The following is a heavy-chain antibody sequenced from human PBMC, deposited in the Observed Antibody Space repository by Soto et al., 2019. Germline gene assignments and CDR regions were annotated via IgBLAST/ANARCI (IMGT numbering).Heavy chain of an antibody. J-gene: IGHJ5*02. Sequence: GGSLRLSCAASGFSLSDHGVNWVRQAPGKGLEWTSSVNRGASSLYYAESVKGRFTMSRDDAKNSVYLQMNSLRDEDTAVYYCARQINWRDGGAWGQGTLVTV. V-gene: IGHV3-48*02. D-gene: IGHD3-16*01. CDR2: VNRGASSL. CDR3: ARQINWRDGGA. CDR1: GFSLSDHG.